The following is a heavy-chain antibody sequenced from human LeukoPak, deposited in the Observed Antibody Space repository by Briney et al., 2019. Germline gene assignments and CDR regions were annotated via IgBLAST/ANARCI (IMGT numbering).Heavy chain of an antibody. CDR2: IWYDGSNK. V-gene: IGHV3-33*01. CDR1: GFTFSSYS. D-gene: IGHD3-3*01. J-gene: IGHJ4*02. CDR3: AREDLPYDFWSGYYPPLDY. Sequence: PGRSLRLSCAASGFTFSSYSMHWVRQAPGKGLEWVAVIWYDGSNKYYADSVKGRFTISRGNSKNTLYLQMNSLRAEDTAVYYCAREDLPYDFWSGYYPPLDYWGQGTLVTVSS.